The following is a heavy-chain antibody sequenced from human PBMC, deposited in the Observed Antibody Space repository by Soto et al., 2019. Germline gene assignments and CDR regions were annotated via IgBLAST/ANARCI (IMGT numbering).Heavy chain of an antibody. V-gene: IGHV3-48*01. D-gene: IGHD1-26*01. J-gene: IGHJ4*02. CDR3: ARDLSYAFDY. CDR2: IRIDSNHI. Sequence: EVQLVESGGGLVQPGGSLRLSCAASGFIFTSYSMNWVRQAPGKGLEWLSYIRIDSNHIGYADSVRGRFTISSDIAKNSLYLQMNSLRAEDTAVYYCARDLSYAFDYWGQGTLVIVSS. CDR1: GFIFTSYS.